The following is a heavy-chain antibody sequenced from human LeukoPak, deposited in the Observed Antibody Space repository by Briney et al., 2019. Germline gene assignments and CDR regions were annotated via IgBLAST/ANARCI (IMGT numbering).Heavy chain of an antibody. Sequence: GASVKVSCKASGYTFTSYGISWVRQAPGQGLEWMGWISAYKGNTHYAQKLQGRVTMTTDTSTSTAYMELRSLRADDTAVYYCARDEGYSYGSPVDYWGQGTLVTVSS. CDR3: ARDEGYSYGSPVDY. CDR1: GYTFTSYG. D-gene: IGHD5-18*01. CDR2: ISAYKGNT. J-gene: IGHJ4*02. V-gene: IGHV1-18*01.